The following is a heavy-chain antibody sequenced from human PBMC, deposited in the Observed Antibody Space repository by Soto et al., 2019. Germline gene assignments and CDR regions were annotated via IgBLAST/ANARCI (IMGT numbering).Heavy chain of an antibody. CDR1: GYTLTTYG. CDR3: ARQQWLYYYYGMDV. J-gene: IGHJ6*02. V-gene: IGHV1-18*01. Sequence: QVQLVQSGAEVKKPGASVKVSCKASGYTLTTYGISWVRQAPGQGLEWMGWISAYNGNTNYAQKIQGRVTMTTDTSTSTAYMELRSLRSDDTAVYYCARQQWLYYYYGMDVWGQGTTVTVSS. CDR2: ISAYNGNT. D-gene: IGHD6-19*01.